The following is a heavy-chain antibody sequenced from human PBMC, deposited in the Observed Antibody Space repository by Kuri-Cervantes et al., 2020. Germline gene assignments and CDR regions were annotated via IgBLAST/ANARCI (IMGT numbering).Heavy chain of an antibody. Sequence: GGSLRLSCAASGFTFSNYWMSWVRQAPGKGLEWVADIKEDGSKKYSVDSVKGRFIISRDNAKNSLYLQMNSLRAEDTAVYYCARRKGISNYYYYGMDVWGQGTTVTVSS. V-gene: IGHV3-7*01. CDR1: GFTFSNYW. J-gene: IGHJ6*02. CDR2: IKEDGSKK. CDR3: ARRKGISNYYYYGMDV. D-gene: IGHD3-3*01.